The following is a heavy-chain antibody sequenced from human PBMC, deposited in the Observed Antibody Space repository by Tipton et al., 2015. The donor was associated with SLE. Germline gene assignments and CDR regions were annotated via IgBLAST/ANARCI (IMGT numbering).Heavy chain of an antibody. D-gene: IGHD6-25*01. CDR1: GGSFSGYY. CDR3: ARDRGRDYSMDV. CDR2: INHSGGT. J-gene: IGHJ6*02. V-gene: IGHV4-34*01. Sequence: LRLSCAVYGGSFSGYYWSWIRQPPGKGLEWIGEINHSGGTNYNPSLKSRVTISVDTSKNQFSLKLSSVTAADTAAYYCARDRGRDYSMDVWGRGTTVIVSS.